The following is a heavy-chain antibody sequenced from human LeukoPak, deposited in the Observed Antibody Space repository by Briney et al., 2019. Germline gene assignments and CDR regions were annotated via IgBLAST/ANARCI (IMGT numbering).Heavy chain of an antibody. CDR2: INPSGGST. CDR1: GYTLTSYY. D-gene: IGHD3-22*01. V-gene: IGHV1-46*01. CDR3: ARLMDYYDIASAFDI. J-gene: IGHJ3*02. Sequence: GASVKVSCKASGYTLTSYYMHWVRQAPGQGLEWMGIINPSGGSTSYAQKFQGRVTMTRDTSTSTVYMELSSLRSEDTAVYYCARLMDYYDIASAFDIWGQGTTVTVSS.